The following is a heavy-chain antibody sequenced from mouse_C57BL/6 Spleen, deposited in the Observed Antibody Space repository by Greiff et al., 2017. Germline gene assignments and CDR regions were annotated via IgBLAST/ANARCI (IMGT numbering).Heavy chain of an antibody. V-gene: IGHV1-55*01. CDR3: ARHGSSWHYYAMDY. CDR2: IYPGSGST. J-gene: IGHJ4*01. D-gene: IGHD1-1*01. Sequence: QVQLQQPGAELVKPGASVKMSCKASGYTFTSYWITWVKQRPGQGLEWIGDIYPGSGSTNYNEKFKSKATLTVDTSSSTAYMQLSSLTSEDSAVYYCARHGSSWHYYAMDYWGQGTSVTVSS. CDR1: GYTFTSYW.